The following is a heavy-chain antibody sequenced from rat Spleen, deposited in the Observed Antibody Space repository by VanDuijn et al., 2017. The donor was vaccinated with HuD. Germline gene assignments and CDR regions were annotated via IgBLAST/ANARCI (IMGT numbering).Heavy chain of an antibody. CDR3: ARDRYYGYDF. D-gene: IGHD1-7*01. CDR1: GFSLISNS. J-gene: IGHJ2*01. CDR2: IWGDGST. Sequence: QVQLKESGPGLVQPSQTLSLICTVSGFSLISNSVHWVRQFPGKGLEWMGGIWGDGSTDYNSALKSRLSITRDTSKSQVFLKMNSLQTEDTATYYCARDRYYGYDFWGQGVMVTVSS. V-gene: IGHV2-1*01.